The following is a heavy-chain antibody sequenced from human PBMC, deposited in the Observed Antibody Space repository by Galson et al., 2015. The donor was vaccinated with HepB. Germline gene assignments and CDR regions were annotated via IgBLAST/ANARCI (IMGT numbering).Heavy chain of an antibody. V-gene: IGHV3-15*01. CDR1: GFDFSYAW. CDR3: ARCYNDILTAYYPGWIDP. Sequence: SLRLSCAASGFDFSYAWMSWVRQAPGKGLEWVGRIRRKTDGGTSDYAAPVKGRFTISRDDSKNMLYLQMNSLKIEDTAMFYCARCYNDILTAYYPGWIDPWGQGILVTVSS. D-gene: IGHD3-9*01. CDR2: IRRKTDGGTS. J-gene: IGHJ5*02.